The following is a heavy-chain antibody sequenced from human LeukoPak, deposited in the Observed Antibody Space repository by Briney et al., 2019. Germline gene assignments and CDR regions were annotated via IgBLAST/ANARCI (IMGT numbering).Heavy chain of an antibody. J-gene: IGHJ6*03. CDR1: CLSISSICCA. V-gene: IGHV4-39*07. CDR3: GRLTGSYYYYYMDV. CDR2: ANYSGST. Sequence: QRAETLSLTCTLSCLSISSICCAWAWLRQPPGKGLEWIGCANYSGSTYYSASIKSGVTISGDTSTNQLSLKLSSVTAADTAVYYCGRLTGSYYYYYMDVWGKGTTVTVSS. D-gene: IGHD7-27*01.